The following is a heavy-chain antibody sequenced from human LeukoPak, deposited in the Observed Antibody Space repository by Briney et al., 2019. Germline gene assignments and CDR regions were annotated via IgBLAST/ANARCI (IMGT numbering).Heavy chain of an antibody. J-gene: IGHJ4*02. CDR2: ISSSSSYI. Sequence: GGSLRLSCAASGFTFSSYSMNWVRQAPGKGLEWVSSISSSSSYIYYADSVKGRFTISRDNAKNSLYLQMNSLRAEDTAVYYCARDNWGCSSTSCYEDYWGQGTLVTVSS. CDR3: ARDNWGCSSTSCYEDY. D-gene: IGHD2-2*01. V-gene: IGHV3-21*01. CDR1: GFTFSSYS.